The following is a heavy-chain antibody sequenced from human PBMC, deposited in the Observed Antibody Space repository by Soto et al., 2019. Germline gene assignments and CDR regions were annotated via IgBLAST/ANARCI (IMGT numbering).Heavy chain of an antibody. J-gene: IGHJ6*03. Sequence: ASVKVSCKASGYTFTSYDINWVRQATGQGLEWMGWMNPNSGNTGYAQKFQGRVTMTRNTSISTAYMELSSLRSEDTAVYYCARGPEDIAARLYYYYYMDGWGKGTTVTVSS. CDR2: MNPNSGNT. CDR3: ARGPEDIAARLYYYYYMDG. V-gene: IGHV1-8*01. D-gene: IGHD6-6*01. CDR1: GYTFTSYD.